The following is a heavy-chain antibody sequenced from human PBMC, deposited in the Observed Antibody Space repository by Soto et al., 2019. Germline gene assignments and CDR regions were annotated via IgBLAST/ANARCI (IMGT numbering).Heavy chain of an antibody. Sequence: GGSLRLSCAASGFTFSSYGMHWVRQAPGKGLEWVAVISYDGSNKYYADSVKGRFTISRDNSKNTLYLQMNSLRAEDTAVYYCAKAPGYSSSWDLGLDWFDPWGQGTLVTVSS. V-gene: IGHV3-30*18. CDR2: ISYDGSNK. CDR1: GFTFSSYG. D-gene: IGHD6-13*01. CDR3: AKAPGYSSSWDLGLDWFDP. J-gene: IGHJ5*02.